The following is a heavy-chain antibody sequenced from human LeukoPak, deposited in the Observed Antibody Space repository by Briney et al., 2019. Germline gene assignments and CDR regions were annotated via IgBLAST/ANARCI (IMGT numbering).Heavy chain of an antibody. V-gene: IGHV3-30-3*01. J-gene: IGHJ4*02. D-gene: IGHD4/OR15-4a*01. CDR2: ISYDGSNK. CDR3: ARGRGRANFIDY. Sequence: PGGSLRLSCAASGFTFSSYAMHWVRQAPGKGLEWVAVISYDGSNKYYADSVKGRFTISRDNSKNTLYLQMNSLRSEDTAVYYCARGRGRANFIDYWGQGTLVTVSS. CDR1: GFTFSSYA.